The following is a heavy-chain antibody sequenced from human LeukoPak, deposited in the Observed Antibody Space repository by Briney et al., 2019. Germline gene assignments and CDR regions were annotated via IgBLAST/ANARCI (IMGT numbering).Heavy chain of an antibody. Sequence: GASVKVSCKASGYTFTSYDINWVRQATGQGLEWMGWMNPNSGNTGYAQKFQGRVTMTRNTSISTAYMELSSLRSEDTAVYYCARAGKWLRLAHFDYWGQGTLVTVSS. CDR3: ARAGKWLRLAHFDY. D-gene: IGHD5-12*01. J-gene: IGHJ4*02. CDR1: GYTFTSYD. CDR2: MNPNSGNT. V-gene: IGHV1-8*01.